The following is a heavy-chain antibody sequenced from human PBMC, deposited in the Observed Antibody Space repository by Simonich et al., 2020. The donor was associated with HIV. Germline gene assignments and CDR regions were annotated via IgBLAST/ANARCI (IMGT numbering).Heavy chain of an antibody. J-gene: IGHJ4*02. CDR1: GYTFTGYY. V-gene: IGHV1-2*02. Sequence: QVQLVQSGAEVKKPGASVKVSCKASGYTFTGYYMHLVRQAPGQGLEWMGWINPNSGGTNYEQKLQGRVTMTRDTSNSTAYMELSRLRSDDTAVYYCARDRIAAAGTDSFDYWGQGTLVTVSS. CDR2: INPNSGGT. CDR3: ARDRIAAAGTDSFDY. D-gene: IGHD6-13*01.